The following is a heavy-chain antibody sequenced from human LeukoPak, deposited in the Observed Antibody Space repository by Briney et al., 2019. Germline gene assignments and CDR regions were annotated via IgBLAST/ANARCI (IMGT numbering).Heavy chain of an antibody. J-gene: IGHJ4*02. CDR2: IYYTGTT. CDR3: ARHKQQLVPNEGVY. V-gene: IGHV4-39*01. Sequence: SETLSLTCSVSGGSINTHNYYWGWIRQPPGKGLEWIGTIYYTGTTFYNPSLQSRVTLSVDTSKNQFSLKLSSVTAADTAVYYCARHKQQLVPNEGVYWGQGTLVTVSS. CDR1: GGSINTHNYY. D-gene: IGHD6-13*01.